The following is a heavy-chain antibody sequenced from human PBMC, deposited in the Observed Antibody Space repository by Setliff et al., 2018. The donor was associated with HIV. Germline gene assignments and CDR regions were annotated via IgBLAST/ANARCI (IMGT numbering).Heavy chain of an antibody. J-gene: IGHJ3*02. CDR2: INPNSGGT. D-gene: IGHD1-26*01. CDR3: ARGTRVGANDAFDI. CDR1: GYTFTGYY. V-gene: IGHV1-2*06. Sequence: ASVKVSCKASGYTFTGYYMHWVRQAPGQGLEWMGRINPNSGGTKYAQKSQGRVTMTRSTSISTAYMESSRLRSDDTAVYYCARGTRVGANDAFDIWGQGTMVTVSS.